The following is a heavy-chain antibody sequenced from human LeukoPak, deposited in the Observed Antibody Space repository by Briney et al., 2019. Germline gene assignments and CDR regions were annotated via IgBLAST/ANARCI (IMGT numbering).Heavy chain of an antibody. D-gene: IGHD6-19*01. J-gene: IGHJ4*02. CDR1: GGSFSGYY. CDR3: ARGDGVAGSEPLDY. CDR2: INHSGST. Sequence: PSETLSLTCAVYGGSFSGYYWSWIRQPPGKGLEWIGEINHSGSTNYNPSLKSRVTISVDTSKNQFSLKLSSVTAADTAVYYCARGDGVAGSEPLDYWAREPWSPSPQ. V-gene: IGHV4-34*01.